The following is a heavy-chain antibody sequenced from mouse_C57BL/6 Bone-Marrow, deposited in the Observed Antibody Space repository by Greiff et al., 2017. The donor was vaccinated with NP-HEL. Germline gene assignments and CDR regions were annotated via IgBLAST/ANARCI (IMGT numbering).Heavy chain of an antibody. CDR1: GYTFTDYY. CDR3: ARFITTVVHWYFDV. V-gene: IGHV1-19*01. Sequence: EVKLVESGPVLVKPGASVKMSCKASGYTFTDYYMNWVKQSHGKSLEWIGVINPYNGGTSYNQKFKGKATLTVDNSSSTAYMELNSLTSEDSAVYYCARFITTVVHWYFDVWGTGTTVTVTS. D-gene: IGHD1-1*01. J-gene: IGHJ1*03. CDR2: INPYNGGT.